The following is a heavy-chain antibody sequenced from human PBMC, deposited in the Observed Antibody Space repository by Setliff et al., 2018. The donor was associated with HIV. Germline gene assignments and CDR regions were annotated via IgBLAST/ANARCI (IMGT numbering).Heavy chain of an antibody. J-gene: IGHJ4*02. D-gene: IGHD3-16*02. CDR2: ISSSSSTI. CDR3: ARASVGVWGSYPD. CDR1: GFTFSSYS. V-gene: IGHV3-48*04. Sequence: GGSLRLSCAASGFTFSSYSMNWVRQAPGKGLEWVSYISSSSSTIYYADSVKGRFTISRDNAKNSLYLQMNSLRAEDTAVYYCARASVGVWGSYPDWGQGTLVTVSS.